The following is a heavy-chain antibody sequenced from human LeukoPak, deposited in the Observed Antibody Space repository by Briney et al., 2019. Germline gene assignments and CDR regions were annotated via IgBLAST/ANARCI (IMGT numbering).Heavy chain of an antibody. J-gene: IGHJ4*02. Sequence: PGRSLRLSCTASGFTFSSYGMHWVRQAPGKGLEWVAVISYDGSNKYYGDSVKGRFTISRDSAKNLLYLQMDSLRVEDTAIYYCARDPRTVRIWGQGTLVTVSS. CDR1: GFTFSSYG. CDR3: ARDPRTVRI. V-gene: IGHV3-30*03. CDR2: ISYDGSNK. D-gene: IGHD1-1*01.